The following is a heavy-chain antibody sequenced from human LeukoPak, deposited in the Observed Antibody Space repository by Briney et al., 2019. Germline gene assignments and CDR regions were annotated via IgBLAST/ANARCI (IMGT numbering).Heavy chain of an antibody. V-gene: IGHV4-39*07. J-gene: IGHJ6*02. CDR3: ARVDVWESYGMDV. Sequence: SETLSLTCTVSGGSISSSSYYWGWIRQPPGKGLEWIGSIYYSGSTYYNPSLKSRVTISVDTSKNQFSLKLSSVTAADTAVYYCARVDVWESYGMDVWGQGTTVTVSS. CDR1: GGSISSSSYY. D-gene: IGHD1-26*01. CDR2: IYYSGST.